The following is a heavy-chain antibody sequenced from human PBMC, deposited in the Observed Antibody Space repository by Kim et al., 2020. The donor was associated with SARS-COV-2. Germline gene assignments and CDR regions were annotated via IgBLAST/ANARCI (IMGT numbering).Heavy chain of an antibody. CDR2: ISGSGGST. CDR1: GFTFSSYA. D-gene: IGHD3-22*01. Sequence: GGSLRLSCAASGFTFSSYAMSWVRQAPGKGLEWVSAISGSGGSTYYADSVKGRFTISRDNSKNTLYLQMNSLRAEDTAVYYCAKDRDGYYDSSGYYYLGYFDYWGQGTLVTVSS. V-gene: IGHV3-23*01. J-gene: IGHJ4*02. CDR3: AKDRDGYYDSSGYYYLGYFDY.